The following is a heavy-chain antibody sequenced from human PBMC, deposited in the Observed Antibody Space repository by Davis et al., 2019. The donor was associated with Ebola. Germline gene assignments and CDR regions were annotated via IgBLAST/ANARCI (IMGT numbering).Heavy chain of an antibody. CDR3: ARDGAWFGELLRVRNYYYYGMDV. J-gene: IGHJ6*04. CDR1: GYTFNPYG. Sequence: AASVKVSCQASGYTFNPYGISWVRQAPGQGLEWMGWISAYNGNTNYAQRFQDRVTMTTDTSTNTAYMEVRSLRSDDTAVYYFARDGAWFGELLRVRNYYYYGMDVWGKGTTVTVSS. V-gene: IGHV1-18*01. D-gene: IGHD3-10*01. CDR2: ISAYNGNT.